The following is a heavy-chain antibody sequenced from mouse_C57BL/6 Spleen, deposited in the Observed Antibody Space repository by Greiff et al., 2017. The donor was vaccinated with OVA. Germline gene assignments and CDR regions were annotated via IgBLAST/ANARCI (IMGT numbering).Heavy chain of an antibody. Sequence: VQLQQSGAELARPGASVKLSCKASGYTFTSYGISWVKQRTGQGLEWIGEIYPRSGNTYYNEQLKGKATLTADKSSSTAYMELRSLTSEDSAVYFCGNYASYWGQGTLVTVSA. J-gene: IGHJ3*01. D-gene: IGHD2-1*01. CDR3: GNYASY. CDR1: GYTFTSYG. V-gene: IGHV1-81*01. CDR2: IYPRSGNT.